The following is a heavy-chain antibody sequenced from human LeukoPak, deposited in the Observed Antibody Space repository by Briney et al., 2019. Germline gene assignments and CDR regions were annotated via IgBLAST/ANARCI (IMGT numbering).Heavy chain of an antibody. J-gene: IGHJ3*02. D-gene: IGHD3-16*01. CDR2: IYTSGST. CDR3: ASLIMITSSYTFDI. CDR1: GGSISSYY. V-gene: IGHV4-4*07. Sequence: SETLSLTCTVSGGSISSYYWSWIRQPAGKGLEWIGRIYTSGSTNYNPSLKSRVTMSVDTSKNQFSLKLSSVTAADTAVYYCASLIMITSSYTFDIWGQGTMVTVSS.